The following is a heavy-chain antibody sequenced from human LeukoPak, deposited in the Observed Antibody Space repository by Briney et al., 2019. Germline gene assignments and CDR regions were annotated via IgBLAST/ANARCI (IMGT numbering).Heavy chain of an antibody. D-gene: IGHD6-13*01. CDR3: ARETVIAADYYYGMDV. CDR2: IWYDGSNK. J-gene: IGHJ6*02. V-gene: IGHV3-33*01. CDR1: GFTFSSYG. Sequence: GGSLRLSCAASGFTFSSYGMHWGRQAPGKGLEWVAVIWYDGSNKYYADSVKGRFTISRDNSKNTLYLQMNSLRAEDTAVYYCARETVIAADYYYGMDVWGQGTTVTVSS.